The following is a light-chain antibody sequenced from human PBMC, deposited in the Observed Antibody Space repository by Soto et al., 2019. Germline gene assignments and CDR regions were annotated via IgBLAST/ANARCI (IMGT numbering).Light chain of an antibody. V-gene: IGKV3-15*01. CDR2: GAS. CDR3: QQYKNWPRT. J-gene: IGKJ1*01. Sequence: EIVMTQSPSTPLPYPLGKSTLPCRASQSVSRNFAWYQQKPGQAPRLLIYGASTRATGIPARFSGSGSGTEFTLTSSSLKSEDVAVYYCQQYKNWPRTFGQGTKVEIK. CDR1: QSVSRN.